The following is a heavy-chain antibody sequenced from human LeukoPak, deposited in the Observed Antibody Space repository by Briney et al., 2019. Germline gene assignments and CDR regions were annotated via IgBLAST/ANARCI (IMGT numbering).Heavy chain of an antibody. CDR3: ASLNNDYLFDFEN. CDR2: IYFSGNT. J-gene: IGHJ4*02. V-gene: IGHV4-39*07. Sequence: SETLSLTCSVSGGSISSTYYYWGWIPQPPGKGLEWIGSIYFSGNTYYNPSLKSRVTISVDTSENHFSLRLSSVTAADTAVYYCASLNNDYLFDFENWGQGTLVTVSS. D-gene: IGHD4-11*01. CDR1: GGSISSTYYY.